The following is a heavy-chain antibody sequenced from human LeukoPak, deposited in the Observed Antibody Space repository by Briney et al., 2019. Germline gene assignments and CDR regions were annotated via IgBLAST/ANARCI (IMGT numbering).Heavy chain of an antibody. D-gene: IGHD1-26*01. J-gene: IGHJ4*02. CDR2: ISAYNGNT. Sequence: GASVKVSCKASGYTFTSYGISWVRQAPGQGLEWMGWISAYNGNTNYAQKLQGRVTMTTDTSTSTAYMELRSLRSDDTAVYYCARDRGRLVGATPFDYWGQGTLVTVSS. V-gene: IGHV1-18*01. CDR1: GYTFTSYG. CDR3: ARDRGRLVGATPFDY.